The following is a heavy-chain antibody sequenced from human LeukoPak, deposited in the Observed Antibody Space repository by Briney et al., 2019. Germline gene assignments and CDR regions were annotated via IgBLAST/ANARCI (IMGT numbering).Heavy chain of an antibody. CDR3: AKDLGSGYYYYYGMDV. V-gene: IGHV3-23*01. J-gene: IGHJ6*02. CDR1: GFTFSNAW. D-gene: IGHD2-15*01. CDR2: ISGSGGNT. Sequence: GESLKISCAASGFTFSNAWMNWVRQAPGKGLEWVSPISGSGGNTYYADSVKGRFTISRDNSKNTLYLQMNSLRAEDTAVYYCAKDLGSGYYYYYGMDVWGQGTTVTVSS.